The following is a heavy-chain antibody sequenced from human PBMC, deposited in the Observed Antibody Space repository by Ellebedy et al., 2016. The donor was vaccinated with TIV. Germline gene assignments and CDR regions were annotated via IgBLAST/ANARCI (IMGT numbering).Heavy chain of an antibody. V-gene: IGHV1-18*01. D-gene: IGHD3-22*01. Sequence: ASVKVSCKASHYTFSSYGISWVRQAPGQGLEWMGWISGYSGNTTYAQNLQGRVTMTTDTSTNTAYMELRSLRSDDTAVYYCARDEGGEGSMIVVVHFDYWGQGTLVTVSS. J-gene: IGHJ4*02. CDR1: HYTFSSYG. CDR3: ARDEGGEGSMIVVVHFDY. CDR2: ISGYSGNT.